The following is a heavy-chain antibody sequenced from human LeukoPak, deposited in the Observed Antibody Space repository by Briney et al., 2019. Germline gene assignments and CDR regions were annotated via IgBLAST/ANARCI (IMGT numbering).Heavy chain of an antibody. CDR2: INQDGSKK. J-gene: IGHJ4*02. Sequence: PGGSLRLSCAASGFTFSSYWMSWVRQAPGKGLEWVANINQDGSKKYYVDSVKGRFTISRDNAKNSLYLQMNNLRAEDTAVYYCARDPLKEFCSGTSCYASPDYWGQGTLVTVSS. CDR1: GFTFSSYW. CDR3: ARDPLKEFCSGTSCYASPDY. D-gene: IGHD2-2*01. V-gene: IGHV3-7*01.